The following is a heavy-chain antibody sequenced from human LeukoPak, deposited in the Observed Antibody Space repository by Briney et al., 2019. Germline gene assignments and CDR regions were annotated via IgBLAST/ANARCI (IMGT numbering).Heavy chain of an antibody. CDR2: ISRDGSSI. D-gene: IGHD6-6*01. J-gene: IGHJ4*02. Sequence: PGGTLRLSCVASGFTFSDYNMNWVRQAPGKGLEWVSYISRDGSSILYADSVKGRFTISRDDVRSTLSLQMNSLRADDTAVHYCARRIAALSRASDYWGQGVQVTVS. V-gene: IGHV3-48*04. CDR3: ARRIAALSRASDY. CDR1: GFTFSDYN.